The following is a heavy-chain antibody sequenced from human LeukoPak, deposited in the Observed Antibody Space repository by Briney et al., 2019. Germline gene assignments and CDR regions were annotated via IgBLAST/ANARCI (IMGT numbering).Heavy chain of an antibody. CDR2: FDPEDGET. J-gene: IGHJ4*02. CDR1: GYTLTELS. Sequence: ASVKVSCKVSGYTLTELSMHWVRQAPGKGLEWMGGFDPEDGETIYAQKFQGRVTMTEETSTDTAYMELSSLRSEDTAVYYCATATLSRPYWGQGTLVTVSS. V-gene: IGHV1-24*01. D-gene: IGHD2/OR15-2a*01. CDR3: ATATLSRPY.